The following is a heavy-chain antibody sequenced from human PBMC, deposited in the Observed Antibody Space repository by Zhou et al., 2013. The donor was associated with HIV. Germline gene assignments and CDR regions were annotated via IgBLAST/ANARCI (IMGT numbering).Heavy chain of an antibody. D-gene: IGHD3-16*01. CDR3: ARSGQQLLATYYYYYMDV. Sequence: QGQLVQSGVEVKKPGASVKVSCKATGYTFSSYGISWVRQAPGQGPEWMGWISVQNGNTNYAQKFQGRVAITTETSTSTAYMELRSLTSDDTAVYFCARSGQQLLATYYYYYMDVWGKGTTVFVS. CDR1: GYTFSSYG. V-gene: IGHV1-18*01. J-gene: IGHJ6*04. CDR2: ISVQNGNT.